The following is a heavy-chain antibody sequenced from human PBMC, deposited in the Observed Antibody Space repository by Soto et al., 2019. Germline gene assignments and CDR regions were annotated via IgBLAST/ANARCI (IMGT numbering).Heavy chain of an antibody. D-gene: IGHD2-15*01. CDR1: GGSISSGGYY. CDR2: IYYSGST. V-gene: IGHV4-31*03. Sequence: PSETLSLTCTVSGGSISSGGYYWSWIRQHPGKGLEWIGYIYYSGSTYYNPSLKGRVTISVDTSKNQFSLKLSSVTAADTAVYYCAREVVAKSNWFDPWGQGTLVTVSS. CDR3: AREVVAKSNWFDP. J-gene: IGHJ5*02.